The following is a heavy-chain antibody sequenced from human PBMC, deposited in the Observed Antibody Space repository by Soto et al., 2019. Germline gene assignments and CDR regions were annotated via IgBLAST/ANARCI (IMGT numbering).Heavy chain of an antibody. CDR1: GFTFTDNL. CDR2: INPDTGNT. CDR3: ARDIQSVGPRANDAFDV. Sequence: QVQLVQSGAELKKPGASVNISCTASGFTFTDNLINWVRQAPGQGLEWMGWINPDTGNTRYSEPFQGRVTISRHSSASIAYLELSGLKNEATALYFCARDIQSVGPRANDAFDVWGQGTMITVSS. J-gene: IGHJ3*01. D-gene: IGHD5-18*01. V-gene: IGHV1-3*01.